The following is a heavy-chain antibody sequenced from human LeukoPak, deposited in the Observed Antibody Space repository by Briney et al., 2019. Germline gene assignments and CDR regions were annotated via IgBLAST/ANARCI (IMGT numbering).Heavy chain of an antibody. CDR1: GYTLTELS. J-gene: IGHJ6*03. CDR2: FDPEDGET. D-gene: IGHD3-10*01. Sequence: ASVKVSCKVSGYTLTELSMHWVRQAPGKGLEWMGGFDPEDGETIYAQKFQGRVTMTEDTSTDTAYMELSSLRSEDTAVYYCATATGTMVRGIERYYYYYTDVWGKGTTVTISS. CDR3: ATATGTMVRGIERYYYYYTDV. V-gene: IGHV1-24*01.